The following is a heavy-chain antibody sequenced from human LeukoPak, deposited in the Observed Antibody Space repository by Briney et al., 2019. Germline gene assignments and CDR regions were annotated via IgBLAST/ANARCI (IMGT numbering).Heavy chain of an antibody. D-gene: IGHD6-13*01. V-gene: IGHV3-33*01. CDR1: RFILSIYG. CDR2: IWYDGSNK. CDR3: AIDGYQPLDY. Sequence: GKSLRLSWAASRFILSIYGTHWVRQAPGKGLEWVALIWYDGSNKYYADSVKGRFTVSRDNSKNTLFLQMNSLGAEDTAVYYCAIDGYQPLDYWGQGTLVTVSS. J-gene: IGHJ4*02.